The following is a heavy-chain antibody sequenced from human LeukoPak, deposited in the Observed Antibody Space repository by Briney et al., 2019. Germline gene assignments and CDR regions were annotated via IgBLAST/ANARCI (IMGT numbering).Heavy chain of an antibody. D-gene: IGHD2-15*01. CDR3: ARRGSGRHFDF. V-gene: IGHV3-11*01. Sequence: GGSLRLSCAASGFTFSDYYMSWIRQALGKGLEWVSYISGGSSTIYYADSLKGRFTVSRDNAKNSLYLLMNSLRAEDTAVYYCARRGSGRHFDFWGQGTLVTVSS. CDR2: ISGGSSTI. J-gene: IGHJ4*02. CDR1: GFTFSDYY.